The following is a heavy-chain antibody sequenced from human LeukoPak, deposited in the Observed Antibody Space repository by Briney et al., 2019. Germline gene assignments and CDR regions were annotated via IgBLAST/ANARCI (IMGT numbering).Heavy chain of an antibody. Sequence: PGGSLRLSCAASGFSFSSYNMNWVRQTPGKGLEWVSSITSSSTYTFYADSVKGRFTISRDNARNSLYLQMNSLRAEDTAVYYCARSDGYAHMNKYWGQGTLVTVSS. V-gene: IGHV3-21*01. CDR2: ITSSSTYT. CDR1: GFSFSSYN. J-gene: IGHJ4*02. D-gene: IGHD5-18*01. CDR3: ARSDGYAHMNKY.